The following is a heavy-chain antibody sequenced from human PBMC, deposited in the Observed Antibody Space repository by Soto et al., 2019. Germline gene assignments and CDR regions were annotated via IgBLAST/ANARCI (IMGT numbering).Heavy chain of an antibody. CDR1: GGAFSSYA. CDR2: NLPLFNIS. CDR3: ARRRLGYGSWYCDL. V-gene: IGHV1-69*01. Sequence: QVQLVQSGAEVKKPGSSVKVSCKASGGAFSSYAINWVRQAPGQGLEWMGGNLPLFNISNYAQKFQGRVTITADEPTSTAYMDLSNLTSEDTAVYYCARRRLGYGSWYCDLWGRGTLITVSS. J-gene: IGHJ2*01. D-gene: IGHD3-10*01.